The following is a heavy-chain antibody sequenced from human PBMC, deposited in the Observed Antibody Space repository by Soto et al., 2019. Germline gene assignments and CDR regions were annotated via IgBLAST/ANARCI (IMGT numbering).Heavy chain of an antibody. CDR3: AKNLGYSSSSVASYYYYGMDV. D-gene: IGHD6-6*01. J-gene: IGHJ6*02. Sequence: SETLSLTCTVSGGSIISDGYYWSWIRQHPVKGLEWIGYIYYSGTTYYNPSLKSRVTISVDTSKSQFSLKLSSVTAEDTAVYYCAKNLGYSSSSVASYYYYGMDVWGQGTTVTVSS. V-gene: IGHV4-31*03. CDR2: IYYSGTT. CDR1: GGSIISDGYY.